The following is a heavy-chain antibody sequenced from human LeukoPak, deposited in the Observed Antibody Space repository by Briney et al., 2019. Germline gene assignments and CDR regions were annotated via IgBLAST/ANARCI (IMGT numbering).Heavy chain of an antibody. CDR2: INHSGST. CDR1: GGSFSGYY. V-gene: IGHV4-34*01. Sequence: SETLSLTCAVYGGSFSGYYWSWIRQPPGKGLEWIGEINHSGSTNYNPSLKSRVTISVDTSKNQFSLKLSSVTAVDTAVYYCARGHYYGSGSYYNVAWFDPWGQGTLVTVSS. D-gene: IGHD3-10*01. J-gene: IGHJ5*02. CDR3: ARGHYYGSGSYYNVAWFDP.